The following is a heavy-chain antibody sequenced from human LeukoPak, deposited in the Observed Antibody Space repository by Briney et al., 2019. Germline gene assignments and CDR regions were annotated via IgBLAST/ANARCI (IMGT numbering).Heavy chain of an antibody. Sequence: ETLSLTCTVSGGSIMSTTYSWGWIRQPPGKGLEWIGSMYYSGSTYYNPSLKSRVTISVDTSKNQFSLKLSSVTAADTAVYYCARGYGYGLNYWGQGTLATVSS. CDR1: GGSIMSTTYS. V-gene: IGHV4-39*07. J-gene: IGHJ4*02. CDR3: ARGYGYGLNY. CDR2: MYYSGST. D-gene: IGHD5-12*01.